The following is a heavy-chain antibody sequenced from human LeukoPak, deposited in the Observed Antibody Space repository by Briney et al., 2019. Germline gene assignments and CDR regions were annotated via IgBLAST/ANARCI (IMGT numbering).Heavy chain of an antibody. J-gene: IGHJ4*02. CDR1: GYTFTSYG. D-gene: IGHD3-10*01. V-gene: IGHV1-8*02. CDR2: MNPNSGNT. CDR3: ARGAVGRITMVRGVQYLFDY. Sequence: ASVKVSCKASGYTFTSYGISWVRQAPGQGLEWRGWMNPNSGNTGYAQKFQGRVTLTRITSITTAYMELISLRSEDTAVYYCARGAVGRITMVRGVQYLFDYWGQGTLVTVSS.